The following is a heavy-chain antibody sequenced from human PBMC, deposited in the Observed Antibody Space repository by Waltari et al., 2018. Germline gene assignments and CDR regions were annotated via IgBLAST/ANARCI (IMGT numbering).Heavy chain of an antibody. CDR3: MTLPIFGLVIKNY. D-gene: IGHD3-3*01. V-gene: IGHV1-69-2*01. J-gene: IGHJ1*01. CDR2: VDPEDGET. CDR1: GHGFTAPF. Sequence: EVHLTQSGAEVTKPGATVNISCTASGHGFTAPFLHCVRQAPGKGPEWIGRVDPEDGETTLAEKFEGRVTITADTSTDTAYMDLSRLRSEDTALYYCMTLPIFGLVIKNYWGQGTLVTVSS.